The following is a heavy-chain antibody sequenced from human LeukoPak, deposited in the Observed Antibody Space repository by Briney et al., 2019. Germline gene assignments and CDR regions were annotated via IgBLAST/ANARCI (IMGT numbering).Heavy chain of an antibody. CDR2: IYYSGST. V-gene: IGHV4-59*01. Sequence: SETLSLTCTVSGGSISSYYWSWIRQPPGKGLEWIGYIYYSGSTNYNPSLKSRVTISVDTSKNQFSLKLSSVTAADTAVYYCARGYTYGSISFDYWGQGTLVTVSS. D-gene: IGHD5-18*01. J-gene: IGHJ4*02. CDR3: ARGYTYGSISFDY. CDR1: GGSISSYY.